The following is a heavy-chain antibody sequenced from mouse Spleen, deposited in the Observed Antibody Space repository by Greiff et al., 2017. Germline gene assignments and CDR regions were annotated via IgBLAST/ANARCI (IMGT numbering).Heavy chain of an antibody. V-gene: IGHV1-50*01. J-gene: IGHJ2*01. D-gene: IGHD2-1*01. CDR2: IDPSDSYT. CDR1: GYTFTSYW. Sequence: QVQLKQPGAELVKPGASVKLSCKASGYTFTSYWMQWVKQRPGQGLEWIGEIDPSDSYTNYNQKFKGKATLTVDTSSSTAYMQLSSLTSEDSAVYYCARSGGNYGNFDYWGQGTTLTVSS. CDR3: ARSGGNYGNFDY.